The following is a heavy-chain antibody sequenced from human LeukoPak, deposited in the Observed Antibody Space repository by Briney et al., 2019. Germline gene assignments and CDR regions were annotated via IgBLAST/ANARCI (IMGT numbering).Heavy chain of an antibody. CDR1: GFTVSSNY. J-gene: IGHJ4*02. CDR2: IYSGGST. V-gene: IGHV3-66*02. CDR3: ARDTYYDILTGYSPGY. D-gene: IGHD3-9*01. Sequence: GGSLRLSCAASGFTVSSNYMSWVRQAPGKGLEWVSVIYSGGSTYYADSAKGRFTISRDNSKNTLYLQMNSLRAEDTAVYYCARDTYYDILTGYSPGYWGQGTLVTVSS.